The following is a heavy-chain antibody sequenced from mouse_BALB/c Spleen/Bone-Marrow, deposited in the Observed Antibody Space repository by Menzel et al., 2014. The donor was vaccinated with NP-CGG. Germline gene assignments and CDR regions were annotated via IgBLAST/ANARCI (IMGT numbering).Heavy chain of an antibody. CDR1: GYTFTDYN. CDR3: TRREYGNYGYAMDY. V-gene: IGHV1S29*02. D-gene: IGHD2-10*02. J-gene: IGHJ4*01. Sequence: VQLQQSGPELVKPGASVKISCKASGYTFTDYNMHWVKQSHGKSLEWIGYIYPYNGGTGYNQKFKSKATLAVDNSSSTAYMGLRSLTSEDSAVYYCTRREYGNYGYAMDYWGQGTSVTVPS. CDR2: IYPYNGGT.